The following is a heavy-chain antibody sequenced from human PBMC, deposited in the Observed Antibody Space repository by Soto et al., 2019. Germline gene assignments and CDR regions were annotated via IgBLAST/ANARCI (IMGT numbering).Heavy chain of an antibody. D-gene: IGHD5-18*01. CDR1: GDSVSSGY. CDR2: MYFGGSF. Sequence: LSLTCNVSGDSVSSGYWSWIRQPPGKGLEWIGFMYFGGSFNYNPSLAGRVTISVETSKNQFSLSLNFVTAADTAVYYCARGRGYSYGLDPWGQGSLVTVSS. CDR3: ARGRGYSYGLDP. J-gene: IGHJ5*02. V-gene: IGHV4-59*08.